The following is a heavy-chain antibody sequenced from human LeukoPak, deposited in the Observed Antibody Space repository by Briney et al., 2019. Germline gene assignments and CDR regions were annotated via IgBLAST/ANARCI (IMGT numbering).Heavy chain of an antibody. Sequence: SETLSLTCTVSGGSISSYYWSWIRQPAGKGLEWIGRIYTSGSTNYNPSLKSRVTMSVDTSKNQFSLRLSSVTAADTAVYYCASLNFIAAEDYWGQGTLVTVSS. CDR2: IYTSGST. CDR3: ASLNFIAAEDY. J-gene: IGHJ4*02. D-gene: IGHD6-13*01. CDR1: GGSISSYY. V-gene: IGHV4-4*07.